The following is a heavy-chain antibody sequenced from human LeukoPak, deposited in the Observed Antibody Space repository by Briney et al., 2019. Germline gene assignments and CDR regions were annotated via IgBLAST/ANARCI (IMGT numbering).Heavy chain of an antibody. CDR1: GYTFTSYD. D-gene: IGHD3-16*01. V-gene: IGHV1-8*01. J-gene: IGHJ5*02. CDR2: MNPNSGNT. CDR3: ARGDVWGSPFDP. Sequence: ASVKVSCKASGYTFTSYDINWVRQATGQGLEWMGWMNPNSGNTGYAQKFQGRVTMTRDTSISTAYMELSRLRSDDTAVYYCARGDVWGSPFDPWGQGTLVTVSS.